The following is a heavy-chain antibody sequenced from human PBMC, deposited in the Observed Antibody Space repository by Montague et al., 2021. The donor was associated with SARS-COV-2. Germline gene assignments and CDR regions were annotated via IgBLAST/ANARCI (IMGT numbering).Heavy chain of an antibody. D-gene: IGHD3-10*01. CDR1: GGSFSDDY. V-gene: IGHV4-34*01. Sequence: SETLSLTCAVSGGSFSDDYWSWIRQSPGKGLEWIGEVYHSGSTTYNPSAGSRVLISIDTSRSQISLNLRSVTAADTAVYYCARGGIRIGMNRGVRSRPFDSWGQGTLVTVSS. CDR3: ARGGIRIGMNRGVRSRPFDS. CDR2: VYHSGST. J-gene: IGHJ5*01.